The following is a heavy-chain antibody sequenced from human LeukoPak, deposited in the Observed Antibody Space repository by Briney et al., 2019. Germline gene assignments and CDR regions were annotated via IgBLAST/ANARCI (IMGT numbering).Heavy chain of an antibody. CDR3: ARQPPGYCSSTSCFRDAFDI. D-gene: IGHD2-2*01. V-gene: IGHV3-30*19. J-gene: IGHJ3*02. CDR2: ISYDGSNK. Sequence: PGGSLRLSCVGSTFTFSDYGMHWVRQAPGKGLEWVAVISYDGSNKYYADSVKGRFTISRDNSKNTLYLQMNSLRAEDTAVYYCARQPPGYCSSTSCFRDAFDIWGQGTMVTVSS. CDR1: TFTFSDYG.